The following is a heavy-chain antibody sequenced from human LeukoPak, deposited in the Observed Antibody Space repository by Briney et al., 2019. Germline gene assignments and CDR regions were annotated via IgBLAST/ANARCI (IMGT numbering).Heavy chain of an antibody. D-gene: IGHD1-26*01. V-gene: IGHV1-2*06. CDR2: INPNSGGT. Sequence: ASVNVSCKASGYTFTGYYMHWVRQAPGQGLEWMGRINPNSGGTNYAQKFQGRVTMTRDTSISTAYMELSRLRSDDTAVYYCARGTRVRVGAKDYWGQGTLVTVSS. CDR3: ARGTRVRVGAKDY. J-gene: IGHJ4*02. CDR1: GYTFTGYY.